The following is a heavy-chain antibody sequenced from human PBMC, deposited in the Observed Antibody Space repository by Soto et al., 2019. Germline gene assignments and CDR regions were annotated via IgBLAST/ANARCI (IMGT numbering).Heavy chain of an antibody. CDR2: IVPILDIA. D-gene: IGHD1-20*01. CDR1: GGTFSSYA. CDR3: ACNLGITSAGTCDI. V-gene: IGHV1-69*02. J-gene: IGHJ3*02. Sequence: QVQLVQSGAEVKTPGSSVKVSCTASGGTFSSYAISWVRQAPGQGLEWMGRIVPILDIANYPQKFQGSVTSTADKSTRTAYMELSSLRSEDAAVYYCACNLGITSAGTCDIWGQGTMVTASS.